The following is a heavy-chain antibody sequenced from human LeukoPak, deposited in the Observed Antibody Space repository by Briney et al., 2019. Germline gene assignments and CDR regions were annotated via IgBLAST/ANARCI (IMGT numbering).Heavy chain of an antibody. CDR3: ARAEPVGIAAALIYYFDY. CDR1: GYTFTSYY. CDR2: INPSGGST. V-gene: IGHV1-46*01. J-gene: IGHJ4*02. Sequence: ASVKASCKASGYTFTSYYMHWVRQAPGQGLEWMGIINPSGGSTSYAQKFQGRVTMTRDTSTSTVYMELSSLRSEDTAVYYCARAEPVGIAAALIYYFDYWGQGTLVTVSS. D-gene: IGHD6-13*01.